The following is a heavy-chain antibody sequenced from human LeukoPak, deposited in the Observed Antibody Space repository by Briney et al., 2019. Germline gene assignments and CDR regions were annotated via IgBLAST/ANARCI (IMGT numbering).Heavy chain of an antibody. V-gene: IGHV1-8*01. J-gene: IGHJ5*02. D-gene: IGHD6-19*01. CDR3: ARGYSCGWYGYNWFDP. Sequence: GASVKVSCKASGYTFTSYDINWVRQATGQGLEWMGWMNPNSGNTGYAQKFQGRVTMTRNTSISTAYMELSSLRSEDTAVYYCARGYSCGWYGYNWFDPWGQGTLVTVSS. CDR1: GYTFTSYD. CDR2: MNPNSGNT.